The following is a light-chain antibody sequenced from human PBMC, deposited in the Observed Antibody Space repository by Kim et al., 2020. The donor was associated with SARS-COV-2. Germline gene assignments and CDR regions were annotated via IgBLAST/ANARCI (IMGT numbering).Light chain of an antibody. CDR2: AAS. V-gene: IGKV1-39*01. J-gene: IGKJ4*01. CDR1: QSISSY. CDR3: QQSYSTSALT. Sequence: SVGDRVTITCRASQSISSYLNWYQQKPGKAPKLLIYAASSLQSGVPSRFSGSGSGTDFTLTISSLQPEDFATYYCQQSYSTSALTFGGGTKVDIK.